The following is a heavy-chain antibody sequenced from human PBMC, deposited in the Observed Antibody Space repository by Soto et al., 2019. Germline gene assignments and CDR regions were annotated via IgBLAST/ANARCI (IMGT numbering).Heavy chain of an antibody. CDR1: GFVFSSSA. D-gene: IGHD5-12*01. CDR3: AKSRYSGYILHDS. J-gene: IGHJ5*01. CDR2: VTGSGGTT. Sequence: GGSLRLSCAASGFVFSSSAMSWVRQAPGKGPEWVSTVTGSGGTTHYADSVEGRFTISRDNSKSTLYLQMNSLAAEDTAIYYCAKSRYSGYILHDSWGQGTLVTVSS. V-gene: IGHV3-23*01.